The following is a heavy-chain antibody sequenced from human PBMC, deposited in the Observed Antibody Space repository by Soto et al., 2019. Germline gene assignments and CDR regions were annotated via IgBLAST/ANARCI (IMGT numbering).Heavy chain of an antibody. CDR2: ISAYNGNT. J-gene: IGHJ3*02. CDR1: GYTFTSYV. Sequence: ASVKVSCKASGYTFTSYVISWVRHAPGQGLEWMGWISAYNGNTNYAQKLQGRVTMTTDTSTSTAYMELRSLRSDDTAVYYCARPMGIAVAGTLAFDIWGQGTMVTVSS. D-gene: IGHD6-19*01. V-gene: IGHV1-18*01. CDR3: ARPMGIAVAGTLAFDI.